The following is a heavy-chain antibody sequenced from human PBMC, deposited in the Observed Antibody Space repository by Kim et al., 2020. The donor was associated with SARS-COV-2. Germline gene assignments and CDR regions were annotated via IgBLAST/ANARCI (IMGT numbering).Heavy chain of an antibody. CDR3: WSYGNLGYGYYYGMDV. V-gene: IGHV4-39*07. D-gene: IGHD4-17*01. J-gene: IGHJ6*02. Sequence: LKSRVTISVDTSKNQFSLKLSSVTAADTAVYYCWSYGNLGYGYYYGMDVWGQGTTVTVSS.